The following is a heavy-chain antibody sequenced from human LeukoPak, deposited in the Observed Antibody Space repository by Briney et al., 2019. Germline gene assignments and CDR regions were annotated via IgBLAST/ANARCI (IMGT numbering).Heavy chain of an antibody. Sequence: ASVKVSCKASGYTFTSYDINWVRQATGQGLEWMGWMNPNSGNTGYAQKFQGRVTMTRNTSISTAYMELSSLRSADTAVYYCARWRDFWSGNNWFDPWGQGTLVTVSS. CDR3: ARWRDFWSGNNWFDP. D-gene: IGHD3-3*01. CDR1: GYTFTSYD. J-gene: IGHJ5*02. V-gene: IGHV1-8*01. CDR2: MNPNSGNT.